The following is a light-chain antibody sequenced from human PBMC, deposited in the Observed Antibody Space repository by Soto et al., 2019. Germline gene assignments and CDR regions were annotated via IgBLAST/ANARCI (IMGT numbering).Light chain of an antibody. CDR3: QQSYMDPIT. V-gene: IGKV1-39*01. Sequence: DIQMTQSPSSLSASVGDRVTITCRASQSISSYLNLYQQKPGKAPKLLIYDASRLQSGVPSRFSGSGGGTDFTLSISSVQPEDFATYFCQQSYMDPITFGQGTLLEIK. CDR1: QSISSY. J-gene: IGKJ5*01. CDR2: DAS.